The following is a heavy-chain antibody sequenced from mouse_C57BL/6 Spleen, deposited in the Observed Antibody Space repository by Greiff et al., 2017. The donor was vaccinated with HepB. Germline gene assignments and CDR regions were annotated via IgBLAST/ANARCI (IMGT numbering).Heavy chain of an antibody. CDR2: INPGSGGT. J-gene: IGHJ2*01. D-gene: IGHD3-2*02. V-gene: IGHV1-54*01. CDR1: GYAFTNYL. Sequence: VQLQESGAELVRPGTSVKVSCKASGYAFTNYLIEWVKQRPGQGLEWIGVINPGSGGTNYNEKFKGKATLTADKSSSTAYMQLSSLTSEDSAVYFCARSGLRLYYFDYWGQGTTLTVSS. CDR3: ARSGLRLYYFDY.